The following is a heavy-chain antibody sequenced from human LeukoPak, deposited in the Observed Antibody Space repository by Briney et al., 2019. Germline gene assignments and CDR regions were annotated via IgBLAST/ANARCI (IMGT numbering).Heavy chain of an antibody. CDR1: GFTFSSYW. CDR2: IKQDGSEK. V-gene: IGHV3-7*01. J-gene: IGHJ4*02. CDR3: AREVYYYGSGSYGN. Sequence: GGSLRLSCAASGFTFSSYWMSWVRQAPGKGLEWVANIKQDGSEKYYVDSVKGRFTISRDNAKNSLYLQMNSLRAGDTAVYYCAREVYYYGSGSYGNWGQGTLVTVSS. D-gene: IGHD3-10*01.